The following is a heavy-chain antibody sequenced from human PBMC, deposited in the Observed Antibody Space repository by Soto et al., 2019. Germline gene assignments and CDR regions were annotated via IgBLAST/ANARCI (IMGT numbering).Heavy chain of an antibody. D-gene: IGHD5-18*01. CDR1: GGTFSSYA. CDR2: IIPIFGTA. Sequence: SVKVACKAAGGTFSSYAISWVRQAPGQGLEWMGGIIPIFGTANYAQKFQGRVTITADESTSTAYMERSSLRSEDTAVYYCALTAMAPYYYYGMDVWGQGTTVTVSS. CDR3: ALTAMAPYYYYGMDV. V-gene: IGHV1-69*13. J-gene: IGHJ6*02.